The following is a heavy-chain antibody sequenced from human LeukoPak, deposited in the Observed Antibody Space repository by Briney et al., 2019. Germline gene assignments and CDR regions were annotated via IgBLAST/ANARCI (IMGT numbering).Heavy chain of an antibody. D-gene: IGHD5-24*01. V-gene: IGHV1-69*13. CDR1: GGTFSSYA. Sequence: SVKVSCKASGGTFSSYAISWVRQAPGQGLEWMRGIIPIFGTANYAQKFQGRVTITADESTSTAYMELSSLRSEDTAVYYCARGGDGYNYVYYFDYWGQGTLVTVSS. J-gene: IGHJ4*02. CDR3: ARGGDGYNYVYYFDY. CDR2: IIPIFGTA.